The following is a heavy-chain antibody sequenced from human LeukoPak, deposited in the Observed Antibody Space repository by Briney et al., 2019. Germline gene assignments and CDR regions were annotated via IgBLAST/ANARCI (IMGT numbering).Heavy chain of an antibody. V-gene: IGHV4-34*01. CDR2: INHSGST. D-gene: IGHD5-18*01. CDR1: GGSFSGYY. CDR3: ARGHNFGYSYGYLTSYFDY. J-gene: IGHJ4*02. Sequence: SETLSLTCAVYGGSFSGYYWSCIRQPPGEGPEWIGEINHSGSTNYNPSLKSRVTISVDTSKNQFSLKLSSVTAADTAVYYCARGHNFGYSYGYLTSYFDYWGQGTLVTVSS.